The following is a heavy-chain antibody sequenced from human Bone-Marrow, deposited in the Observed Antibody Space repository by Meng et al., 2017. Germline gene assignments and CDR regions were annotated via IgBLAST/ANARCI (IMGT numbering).Heavy chain of an antibody. V-gene: IGHV3-30*01. CDR2: ISYDGSNK. Sequence: GESLKISCAASGFTFSSYAMHWVRQAPGKGLEWVAVISYDGSNKYYADSVKGRFTIPRDNSKNTLYLQMNSLRAEDTAVYYCARVVFIGGYQLLDYWGQGTLVTVSS. J-gene: IGHJ4*02. CDR1: GFTFSSYA. D-gene: IGHD2-2*01. CDR3: ARVVFIGGYQLLDY.